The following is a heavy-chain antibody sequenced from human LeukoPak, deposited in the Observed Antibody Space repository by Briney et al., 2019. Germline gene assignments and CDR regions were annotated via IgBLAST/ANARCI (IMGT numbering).Heavy chain of an antibody. Sequence: GGSLRLSCAASGFTFSSYEMKWVRQAPVKGLEWVSYISRSGSTRYYADSVKGRFTISRDNAKNSLYLQMNSPRAEDTAVYFCARSGYSYGQPFDYWGLGALVTVSS. V-gene: IGHV3-48*03. CDR3: ARSGYSYGQPFDY. CDR1: GFTFSSYE. CDR2: ISRSGSTR. J-gene: IGHJ4*02. D-gene: IGHD5-18*01.